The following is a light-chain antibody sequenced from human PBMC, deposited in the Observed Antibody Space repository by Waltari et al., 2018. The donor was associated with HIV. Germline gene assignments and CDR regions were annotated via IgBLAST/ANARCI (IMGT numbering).Light chain of an antibody. CDR3: GTWDSSLCAVV. Sequence: QPVFTQPPSVSAAPGQKVTTSCSGSRSNSGHNSVSWYQQLPGTAPKLHIFTNNQRPSGIPDRFSGSKSGTSATLGITGLQTGDEADYYCGTWDSSLCAVVFGGGTKLTVL. CDR2: TNN. J-gene: IGLJ2*01. V-gene: IGLV1-51*01. CDR1: RSNSGHNS.